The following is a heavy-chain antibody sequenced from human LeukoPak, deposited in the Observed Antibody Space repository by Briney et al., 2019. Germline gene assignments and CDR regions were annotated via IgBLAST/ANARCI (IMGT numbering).Heavy chain of an antibody. CDR1: GFTFSTYG. J-gene: IGHJ4*02. CDR2: ISYDGSNK. CDR3: ARDRYGSGSYYHTYYFDY. D-gene: IGHD3-10*01. V-gene: IGHV3-30*03. Sequence: GGSLRLSCAASGFTFSTYGMHWVRQAPGKGLEWVAVISYDGSNKYYADSVKGRFTISRDNSKNTLYLQMNSLRAEDTAVYYCARDRYGSGSYYHTYYFDYWGQGTLVTVSS.